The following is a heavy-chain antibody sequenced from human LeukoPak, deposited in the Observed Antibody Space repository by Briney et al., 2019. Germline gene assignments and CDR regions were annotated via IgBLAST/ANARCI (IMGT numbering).Heavy chain of an antibody. J-gene: IGHJ5*02. CDR1: GGSISSSNW. V-gene: IGHV4-4*02. D-gene: IGHD3-10*01. Sequence: SETLSLTCAVSGGSISSSNWWSWVRQPPGKGLEWIGEIYHSGSTNYNPSLKSRVTISVDTSKNQFSLKLSSVTAADTAVYYCARDSITMVRGVVYNWFDPWGQGTLVTVSS. CDR3: ARDSITMVRGVVYNWFDP. CDR2: IYHSGST.